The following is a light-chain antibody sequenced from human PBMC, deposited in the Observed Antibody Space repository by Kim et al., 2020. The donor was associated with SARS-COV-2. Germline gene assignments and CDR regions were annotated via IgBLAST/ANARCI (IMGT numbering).Light chain of an antibody. V-gene: IGLV4-60*03. Sequence: QPVLTQSSSASASLGSSVKLTCTLSSGHSSYIIAWHQQQPGKAPRSLMKLEGSGSYNKGSGVPDRFSGSSSGADRYLTISNLQSEDEADYYCETWDSNIRVFGGGTQLTSL. J-gene: IGLJ7*02. CDR1: SGHSSYI. CDR3: ETWDSNIRV. CDR2: LEGSGSY.